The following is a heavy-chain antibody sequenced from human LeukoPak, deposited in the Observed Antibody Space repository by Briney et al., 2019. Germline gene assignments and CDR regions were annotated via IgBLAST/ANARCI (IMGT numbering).Heavy chain of an antibody. CDR2: IYYSGST. CDR1: GGSISSGGYY. D-gene: IGHD3-10*01. CDR3: ARDRPLTYYYGSGSYYNPRRNRLDY. V-gene: IGHV4-31*03. Sequence: SETLSLTCTVSGGSISSGGYYWSWIRQHPGKGLEWIGYIYYSGSTYYNPSLKSRVTISVDTSKNQFSLKLSSVTAADTAVYYCARDRPLTYYYGSGSYYNPRRNRLDYWGQGTLVTVSS. J-gene: IGHJ4*02.